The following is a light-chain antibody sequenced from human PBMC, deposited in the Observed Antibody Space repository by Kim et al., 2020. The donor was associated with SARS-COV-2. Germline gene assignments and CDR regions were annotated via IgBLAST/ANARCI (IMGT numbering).Light chain of an antibody. Sequence: GQTVRIKCQGDSLRSYYASWYQQKPGQGPVLVIYGKNNRPSGFPDRFSGSSSGNTASLTITGAQAEDEADYYCNSRDSSGNHLGVFGGGTQLTVL. CDR2: GKN. V-gene: IGLV3-19*01. J-gene: IGLJ3*02. CDR1: SLRSYY. CDR3: NSRDSSGNHLGV.